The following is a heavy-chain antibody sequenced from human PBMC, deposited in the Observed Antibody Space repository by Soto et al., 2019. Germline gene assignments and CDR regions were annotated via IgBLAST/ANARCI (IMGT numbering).Heavy chain of an antibody. CDR3: ARGPDRPVWSGYYFSAGSGMDV. CDR1: GFTFSSYA. V-gene: IGHV3-30-3*01. D-gene: IGHD3-3*01. CDR2: ISYDGSNK. Sequence: GGSLRLSCAASGFTFSSYAMHWVRQAPGKGLEWVAVISYDGSNKYYADSVKGRFTISRDNSKNTLYLQMNSLRAEDTAVYYCARGPDRPVWSGYYFSAGSGMDVWGQATTVTVSS. J-gene: IGHJ6*02.